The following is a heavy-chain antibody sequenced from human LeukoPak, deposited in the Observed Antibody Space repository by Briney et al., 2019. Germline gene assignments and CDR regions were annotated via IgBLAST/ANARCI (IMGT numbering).Heavy chain of an antibody. J-gene: IGHJ4*02. CDR1: GFTFGDYD. CDR3: TRAPMYYYDSSGYYYYY. CDR2: IRSKAYGGTT. V-gene: IGHV3-49*03. Sequence: PGGSLRLSCTASGFTFGDYDMSWFRQAPGKGLEWVGFIRSKAYGGTTEYAASVKGRFTISRDDSKSIAYLQMNSLKTEDTAVYYCTRAPMYYYDSSGYYYYYWGQGTLVTVSS. D-gene: IGHD3-22*01.